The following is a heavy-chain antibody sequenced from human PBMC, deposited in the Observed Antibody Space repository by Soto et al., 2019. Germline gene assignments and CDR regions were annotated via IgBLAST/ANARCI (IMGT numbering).Heavy chain of an antibody. J-gene: IGHJ4*02. V-gene: IGHV4-34*01. CDR3: ASDNIPAPVAY. Sequence: QVQLQQWGAGLLKPSETLSLTCAVYGGSFSGYYWTWIRQPPGTGLEWIGEINHTGSTNYNPSLKTPVTLSVSTSKNQCSQKLRSVTAAAAAMYYCASDNIPAPVAYWGQGTMVTVSS. CDR1: GGSFSGYY. D-gene: IGHD2-21*01. CDR2: INHTGST.